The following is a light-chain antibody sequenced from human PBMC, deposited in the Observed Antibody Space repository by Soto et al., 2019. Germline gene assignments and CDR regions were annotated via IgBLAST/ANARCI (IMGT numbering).Light chain of an antibody. CDR1: QSLSGY. Sequence: DIHMTQSPSSLAASVGDRVNITCRASQSLSGYLNWYQQKPWKAPRILSYATSNLQSGIPSMFRGSGSVTDFTLTICSLQPDDCGTYYCQQTDSTPAITGGQGT. CDR2: ATS. V-gene: IGKV1-39*01. CDR3: QQTDSTPAIT. J-gene: IGKJ5*01.